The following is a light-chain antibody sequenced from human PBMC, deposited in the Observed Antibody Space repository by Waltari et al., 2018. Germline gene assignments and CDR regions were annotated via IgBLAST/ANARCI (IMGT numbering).Light chain of an antibody. CDR1: QRITIW. V-gene: IGKV1-5*03. J-gene: IGKJ2*01. CDR3: QQYNSYPYT. CDR2: KAS. Sequence: DIQMTQSPSTLSASIGDRVTITCRASQRITIWLAWYQQKPGKAPKRLIYKASTLEGGVPSRFSGSGSGTEFTLTISSLQPDDFATYHCQQYNSYPYTFGQGTKLEIK.